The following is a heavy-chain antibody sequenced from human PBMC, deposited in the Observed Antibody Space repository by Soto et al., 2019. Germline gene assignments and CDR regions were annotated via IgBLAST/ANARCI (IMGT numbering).Heavy chain of an antibody. CDR1: GGSISSGGYY. CDR2: IYYSGST. V-gene: IGHV4-31*02. CDR3: ARSNSGSGLSLYYYYGMDV. D-gene: IGHD1-26*01. Sequence: PSETLSLTCPVSGGSISSGGYYWSWLRQHPGKGLEWIGYIYYSGSTYYNPSLNSRVTISVDTSKNQFSLKLSSVTAADTAVYYCARSNSGSGLSLYYYYGMDVWGQGTTVTVSS. J-gene: IGHJ6*02.